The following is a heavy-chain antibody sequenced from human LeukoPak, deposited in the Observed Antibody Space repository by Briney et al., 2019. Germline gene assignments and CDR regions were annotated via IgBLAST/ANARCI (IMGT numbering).Heavy chain of an antibody. CDR2: IYYSGST. V-gene: IGHV4-39*01. CDR1: GGSISSSSYY. Sequence: SETLSLTCTVSGGSISSSSYYWGWIRQPPGKGLEWIGSIYYSGSTYYNPSLKSRVTISVDTSKNQFSLKLSSVTAADTAVYYCATSHYGGNSHWFDPWGQGTLVTVSS. CDR3: ATSHYGGNSHWFDP. J-gene: IGHJ5*02. D-gene: IGHD4-23*01.